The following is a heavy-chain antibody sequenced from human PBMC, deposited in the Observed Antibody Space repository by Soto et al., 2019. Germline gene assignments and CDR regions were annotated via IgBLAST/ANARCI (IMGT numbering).Heavy chain of an antibody. J-gene: IGHJ6*02. CDR3: ARVPAASMPPYYYGMDV. D-gene: IGHD2-2*01. CDR2: IYSGGST. Sequence: GGSLRLSWAASGGPVSSNYMSWISQATGKGLEWVSVIYSGGSTYYADSVKGRFTISRDNSKNTLYLQMNSLRAEDTAVYYCARVPAASMPPYYYGMDVWGQGTTVTVSS. V-gene: IGHV3-53*01. CDR1: GGPVSSNY.